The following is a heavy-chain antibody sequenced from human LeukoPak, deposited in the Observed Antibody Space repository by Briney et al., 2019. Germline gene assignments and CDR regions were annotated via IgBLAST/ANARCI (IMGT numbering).Heavy chain of an antibody. CDR1: GFTFSSYA. D-gene: IGHD6-13*01. V-gene: IGHV3-23*01. Sequence: GASLRLSCAASGFTFSSYAMSWVRQDPGKGLEWVSAISGSGGSTYYADSVKGRFTISRDNSKNTLYLQMNSLRAEDTAVYYCAKDRYSSSWYNWFDPWGQGTLVTVSS. CDR3: AKDRYSSSWYNWFDP. J-gene: IGHJ5*02. CDR2: ISGSGGST.